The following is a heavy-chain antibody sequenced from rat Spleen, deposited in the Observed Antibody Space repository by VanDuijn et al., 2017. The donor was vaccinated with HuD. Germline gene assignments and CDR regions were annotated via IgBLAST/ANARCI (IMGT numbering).Heavy chain of an antibody. CDR2: INTDGGTA. CDR3: ATAGSRVSRFAY. V-gene: IGHV5S13*01. Sequence: EVQLVESGGGLVQPGRSTKLSCAASGFTFSNYGMAWVRQDPKKGLEWVAYINTDGGTAYYLDSVKGRFTMSRDNAENTIYLEMNSLRSEDTATYYCATAGSRVSRFAYWGQGTLVTVSS. D-gene: IGHD1-4*01. J-gene: IGHJ3*01. CDR1: GFTFSNYG.